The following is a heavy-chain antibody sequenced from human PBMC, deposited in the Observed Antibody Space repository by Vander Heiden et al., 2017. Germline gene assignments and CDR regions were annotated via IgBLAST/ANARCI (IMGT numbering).Heavy chain of an antibody. CDR3: ANYAGGNYYY. V-gene: IGHV4-59*01. D-gene: IGHD1-26*01. CDR1: CGSISTYY. CDR2: IYNSGST. J-gene: IGHJ4*02. Sequence: LQESGPGLVKPSETLSLTCTVSCGSISTYYWSWIRQPPGKGLEWIGYIYNSGSTNYNPSLKSRVNISVDTSKNQFSLKLSSVTAADTAVYYCANYAGGNYYYWGQGTLVTVSS.